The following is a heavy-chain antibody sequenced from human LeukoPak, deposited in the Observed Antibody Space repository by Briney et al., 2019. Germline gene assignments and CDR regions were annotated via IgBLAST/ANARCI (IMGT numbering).Heavy chain of an antibody. CDR2: IKSDGSGT. Sequence: PGGSLRLSCAVSGFTFSTYWMHWVRQVPGKGLVWVSHIKSDGSGTEYADSVKGRFTISRDNAKNTLYMQMNSLRAEDTAVYYCTSGAYYNDYWGQGTLVTVSS. CDR1: GFTFSTYW. V-gene: IGHV3-74*03. D-gene: IGHD3-22*01. J-gene: IGHJ4*02. CDR3: TSGAYYNDY.